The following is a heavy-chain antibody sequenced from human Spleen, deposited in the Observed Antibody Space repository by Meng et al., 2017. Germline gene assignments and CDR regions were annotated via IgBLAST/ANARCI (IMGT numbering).Heavy chain of an antibody. CDR1: GFTFSSYW. D-gene: IGHD5-24*01. CDR2: INSGGNR. V-gene: IGHV3-66*02. J-gene: IGHJ4*02. CDR3: ARDERDGYNYRFAY. Sequence: GESLKISCAASGFTFSSYWMSWVRQAPGKGLEWVSIINSGGNRFYADSVEGRFTISRDNSKNTLYLQMNSLRAEDTAVYYCARDERDGYNYRFAYWGQGTLVTVSS.